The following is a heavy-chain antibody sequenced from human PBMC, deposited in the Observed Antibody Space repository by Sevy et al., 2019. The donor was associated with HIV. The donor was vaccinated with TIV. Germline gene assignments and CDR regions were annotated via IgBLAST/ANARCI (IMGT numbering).Heavy chain of an antibody. D-gene: IGHD6-13*01. CDR3: ARRPGWQQMRGAFDI. Sequence: SETLSLTCTVSGGSISSSSYYWGWIRQPPGKGLEWIGSIYYSGSTYYNPSLKSRVTITADTSKNQFSLKLSSVTAADTAVYYCARRPGWQQMRGAFDIWGQGTMVTVSS. V-gene: IGHV4-39*01. CDR1: GGSISSSSYY. J-gene: IGHJ3*02. CDR2: IYYSGST.